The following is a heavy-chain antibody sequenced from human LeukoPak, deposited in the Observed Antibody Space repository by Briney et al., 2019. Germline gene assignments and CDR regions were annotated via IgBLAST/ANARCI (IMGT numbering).Heavy chain of an antibody. D-gene: IGHD3-16*01. CDR2: FGPEDGET. J-gene: IGHJ3*01. CDR3: ATDDDDYVWGAH. CDR1: GYTLTELS. Sequence: GASVKVSCKVSGYTLTELSMHWVRQAPGKGLEWMGGFGPEDGETIYAQKFQGRVTMTEDTSTDTAYMELSSLRSEDTAVYYCATDDDDYVWGAHWGQGTMVTVSS. V-gene: IGHV1-24*01.